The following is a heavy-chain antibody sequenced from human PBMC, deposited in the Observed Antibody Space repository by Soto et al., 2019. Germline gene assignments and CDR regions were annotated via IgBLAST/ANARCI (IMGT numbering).Heavy chain of an antibody. CDR3: ARVGYSSGWLPDY. CDR1: GFTFSSYS. V-gene: IGHV3-21*01. D-gene: IGHD6-19*01. Sequence: GGSLRLSCAASGFTFSSYSMNWVRQAPGKGLEWVSSISSSGSYIYYADSVKGRFTISRDNAKNSLYLQMNSLRAEDTAVYYCARVGYSSGWLPDYWGQGTLVTVSS. J-gene: IGHJ4*02. CDR2: ISSSGSYI.